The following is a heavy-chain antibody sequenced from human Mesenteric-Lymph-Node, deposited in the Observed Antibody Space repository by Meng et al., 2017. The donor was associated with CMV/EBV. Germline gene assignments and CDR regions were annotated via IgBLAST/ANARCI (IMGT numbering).Heavy chain of an antibody. V-gene: IGHV4-31*03. CDR3: ARDGGLYAMDV. CDR2: IYYSGGT. CDR1: GDPTKSGGHY. D-gene: IGHD2-2*02. Sequence: SETLSLTCSVSGDPTKSGGHYWSWIRQRPGRGREWNGYIYYSGGTYYNPSLKSRVTISQATSQKQFSLKLTSVTAADTAVYYCARDGGLYAMDVWGQGTTVTVSS. J-gene: IGHJ6*02.